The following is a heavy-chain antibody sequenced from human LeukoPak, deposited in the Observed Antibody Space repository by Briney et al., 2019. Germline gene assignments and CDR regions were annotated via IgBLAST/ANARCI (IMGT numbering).Heavy chain of an antibody. Sequence: GGSLRLSCTASGFTFGDYAMSWFRQAPGKGLEWVGFIRSKAYGGTTEYAASVKGRFTISRDDSKSIAYLQMNSLKTEDTAVYYCRSDYYDSSGSPRYAFDIWGQGTMVTVSS. V-gene: IGHV3-49*03. D-gene: IGHD3-22*01. CDR3: RSDYYDSSGSPRYAFDI. CDR1: GFTFGDYA. CDR2: IRSKAYGGTT. J-gene: IGHJ3*02.